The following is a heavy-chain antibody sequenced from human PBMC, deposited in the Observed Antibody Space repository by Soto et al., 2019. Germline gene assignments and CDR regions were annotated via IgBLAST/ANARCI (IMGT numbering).Heavy chain of an antibody. CDR2: IYYSGST. J-gene: IGHJ4*02. Sequence: SETLSLTCTVSGGSISCYYWSWLRPPPGKGLEWIGYIYYSGSTNYNPSLKSRVTISVDTSKNQFSLKLSSVTAADTAVYYCARGYCSGGTCYRFNFDNWGQGTLVTVSS. D-gene: IGHD2-15*01. V-gene: IGHV4-59*01. CDR1: GGSISCYY. CDR3: ARGYCSGGTCYRFNFDN.